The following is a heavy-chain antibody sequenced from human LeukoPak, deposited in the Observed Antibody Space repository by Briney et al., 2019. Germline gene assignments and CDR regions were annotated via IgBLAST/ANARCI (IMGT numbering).Heavy chain of an antibody. J-gene: IGHJ3*02. CDR3: ARDTRYCSSTSCSPDPFDI. CDR2: IIPIFGTA. V-gene: IGHV1-69*13. CDR1: GGTFSSYA. Sequence: ASVKLSCKASGGTFSSYAISWVRQAHGQGLEWMGGIIPIFGTANYAQKFQGRVTITADESTSTAYMELSSLRSEDTAVYYCARDTRYCSSTSCSPDPFDIWGQGTMVTVSS. D-gene: IGHD2-2*01.